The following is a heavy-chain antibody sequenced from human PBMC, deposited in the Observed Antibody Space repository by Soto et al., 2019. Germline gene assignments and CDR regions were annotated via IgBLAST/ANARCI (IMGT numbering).Heavy chain of an antibody. CDR1: GYTFTGYY. CDR3: ARGGYYYGSGSYSENDY. Sequence: QVQLVQSGAEVKKPGASVKVSCKASGYTFTGYYMHWVRQAPGQGLEWMGWINPNSGGTNYAQKFQGRVTMTRNTSISTAYMELSSLRSEDTAVYYCARGGYYYGSGSYSENDYWGQGTLVTVSS. CDR2: INPNSGGT. V-gene: IGHV1-2*02. J-gene: IGHJ4*02. D-gene: IGHD3-10*01.